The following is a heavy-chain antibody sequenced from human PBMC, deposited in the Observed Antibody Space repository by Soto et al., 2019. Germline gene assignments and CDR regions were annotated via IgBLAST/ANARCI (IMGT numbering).Heavy chain of an antibody. V-gene: IGHV1-69*13. Sequence: SVKVSCKASGGTFSSYAISWVRQAPGQGLEWMGGIIPILGTANYAQKFQGRVTITADESTSTAYMELSSLRSEDTAVYYCARAGGRYCSGGSCYFDYWGQGTLVTVSS. CDR2: IIPILGTA. D-gene: IGHD2-15*01. J-gene: IGHJ4*02. CDR3: ARAGGRYCSGGSCYFDY. CDR1: GGTFSSYA.